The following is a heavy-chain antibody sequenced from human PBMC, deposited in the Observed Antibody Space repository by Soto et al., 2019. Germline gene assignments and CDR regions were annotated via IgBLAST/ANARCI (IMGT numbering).Heavy chain of an antibody. J-gene: IGHJ5*02. V-gene: IGHV4-61*01. Sequence: SETLSLTCTVSGGSVSSGSYYWSWIRQPPGKGLEWIGYIYYGGSTNDNPSLKSRVTISVDTSKNQFSLKLSSVTAADTAVYYCAREMSVRGETTVTTRWFDPWGQGTLVTVSS. D-gene: IGHD4-17*01. CDR3: AREMSVRGETTVTTRWFDP. CDR1: GGSVSSGSYY. CDR2: IYYGGST.